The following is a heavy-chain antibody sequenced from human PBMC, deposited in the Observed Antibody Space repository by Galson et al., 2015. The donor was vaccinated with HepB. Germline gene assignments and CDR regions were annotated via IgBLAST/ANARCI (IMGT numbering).Heavy chain of an antibody. CDR1: GYTFTGYY. D-gene: IGHD3-22*01. V-gene: IGHV1-2*02. CDR3: ARVKIFGYYDSSTFDY. J-gene: IGHJ4*02. CDR2: INPNSGGT. Sequence: SVKVSCKASGYTFTGYYMHWVRQAPGQGLEWMGWINPNSGGTNYAQKFQGRVTMTRGTSISTAYMELSRLRSDDTAVYYCARVKIFGYYDSSTFDYWGQGTLVTVSS.